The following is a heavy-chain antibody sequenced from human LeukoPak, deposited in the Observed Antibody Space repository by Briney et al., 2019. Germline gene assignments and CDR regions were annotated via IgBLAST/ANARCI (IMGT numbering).Heavy chain of an antibody. V-gene: IGHV3-21*04. CDR2: ISRSSSDI. CDR1: GFTFSSYG. D-gene: IGHD2-2*01. CDR3: AKGPDIVVVPDAPPYWFRMDV. Sequence: PGRSLRLSCAASGFTFSSYGMHWVRQAPGKGLEWVSSISRSSSDIYYADSVKGRFTISRDNAKNSLFLQMNSLRVEDTAVYYCAKGPDIVVVPDAPPYWFRMDVWGKGTTVTVSS. J-gene: IGHJ6*03.